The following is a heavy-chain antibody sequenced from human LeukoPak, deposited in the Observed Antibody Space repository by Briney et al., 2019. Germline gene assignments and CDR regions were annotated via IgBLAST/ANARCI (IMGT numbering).Heavy chain of an antibody. V-gene: IGHV3-7*01. CDR1: GFSFSNDW. D-gene: IGHD2-21*01. CDR2: INQDESKK. J-gene: IGHJ4*02. Sequence: GGSLRLSCAASGFSFSNDWMCWVRQAPGKGLEWVANINQDESKKYYVDSVKGRFTISRDNAKNSLYLQMSSLRAEDTAVYYCARDHSYRTDYWGQGTLVTVSS. CDR3: ARDHSYRTDY.